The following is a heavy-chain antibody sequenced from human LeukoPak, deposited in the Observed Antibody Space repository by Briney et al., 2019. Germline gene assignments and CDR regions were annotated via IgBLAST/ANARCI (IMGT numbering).Heavy chain of an antibody. Sequence: NPSETLSLTCTVSGGSISSYYWSWIRQPPGKGLEWIGYIYYSGSTNYNPSLKSRVTISVDTSKNQFSLKLSSVTAADTAVYYCAKSLYGSGSYYNWFDPRGQGTLVTVSS. CDR3: AKSLYGSGSYYNWFDP. CDR2: IYYSGST. V-gene: IGHV4-59*12. D-gene: IGHD3-10*01. CDR1: GGSISSYY. J-gene: IGHJ5*02.